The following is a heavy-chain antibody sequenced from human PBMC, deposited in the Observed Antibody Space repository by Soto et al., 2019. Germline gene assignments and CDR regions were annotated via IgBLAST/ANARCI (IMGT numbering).Heavy chain of an antibody. CDR2: IYYSGST. Sequence: QVQLQESGPGLVKPSQTLSLTCTVSGGSISSGGYYWSWIRQHPGKGLEWIGYIYYSGSTYYNPSLKSPVTIPVGTSKTQFSLKLTSVTAADTAVSYCARVFGFGGIDVWGQGTTVTVSS. J-gene: IGHJ6*02. D-gene: IGHD3-10*01. V-gene: IGHV4-31*01. CDR1: GGSISSGGYY. CDR3: ARVFGFGGIDV.